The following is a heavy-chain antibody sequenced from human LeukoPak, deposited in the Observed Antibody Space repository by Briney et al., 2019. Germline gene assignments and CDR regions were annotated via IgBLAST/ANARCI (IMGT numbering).Heavy chain of an antibody. CDR1: GGTFSSYA. Sequence: SVKVSCKASGGTFSSYAISWVRQAPGQGLEWMGGIIPIFGTANYAQKFQGRVTITADESTSTAYMELSSLRSEDTAVYYCAAEGILTGSNWFDPWGQGTLVTVSS. J-gene: IGHJ5*02. CDR3: AAEGILTGSNWFDP. V-gene: IGHV1-69*13. CDR2: IIPIFGTA. D-gene: IGHD3-9*01.